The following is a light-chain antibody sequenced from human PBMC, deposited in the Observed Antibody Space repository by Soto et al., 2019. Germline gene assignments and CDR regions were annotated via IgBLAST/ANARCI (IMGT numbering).Light chain of an antibody. V-gene: IGKV3-15*01. CDR3: QQDNNWPRT. Sequence: EIMMTQSPATLSVSPGKRATLSCRASQSISGNLAWYQQKPGQAPGLLIYAASTTSTGIPARFSASGSGTEFTLTISSLQSEDFAVYYCQQDNNWPRTFGQGTKVEIK. J-gene: IGKJ1*01. CDR2: AAS. CDR1: QSISGN.